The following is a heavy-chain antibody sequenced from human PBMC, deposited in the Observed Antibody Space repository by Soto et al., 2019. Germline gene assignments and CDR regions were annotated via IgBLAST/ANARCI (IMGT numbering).Heavy chain of an antibody. V-gene: IGHV4-4*02. CDR1: GGSISSSSW. D-gene: IGHD6-19*01. Sequence: SETLSLTCAVSGGSISSSSWWTWVRQPPGKGLEWIGEIYHIGSTNYNPSLKSRVTISVDKSKNQFSLNLSSVTAADTAVYYCARVSVSGTYSDYWGQGTLVTVSS. CDR3: ARVSVSGTYSDY. CDR2: IYHIGST. J-gene: IGHJ4*02.